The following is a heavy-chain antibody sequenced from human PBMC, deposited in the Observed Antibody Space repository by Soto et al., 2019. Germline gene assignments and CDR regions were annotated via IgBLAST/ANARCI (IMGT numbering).Heavy chain of an antibody. CDR2: ISGSGGST. V-gene: IGHV3-23*01. Sequence: GGSLRLSCAASGFTFTSYVMSWVRQAPGKGLEWVSAISGSGGSTYYADSVKVRFTISTDTSKNTLFLQMNSLRAEDTAVYYCAKASSIWYNYFDYWGQGTLVTVSS. J-gene: IGHJ4*02. CDR3: AKASSIWYNYFDY. D-gene: IGHD6-13*01. CDR1: GFTFTSYV.